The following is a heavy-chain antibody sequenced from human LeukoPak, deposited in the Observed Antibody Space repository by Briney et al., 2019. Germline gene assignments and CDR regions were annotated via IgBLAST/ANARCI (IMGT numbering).Heavy chain of an antibody. Sequence: GASVKVSCKASGYSFPSYGISWVRQAPGQGLEWMGGIIPIFGTANYAQKFQGRVTITADESTSTAYMELSSLRSEDTAVYYCASDFYYYDSSGPRGYWGQGTLVTVSS. J-gene: IGHJ4*02. CDR3: ASDFYYYDSSGPRGY. V-gene: IGHV1-69*13. CDR1: GYSFPSYG. D-gene: IGHD3-22*01. CDR2: IIPIFGTA.